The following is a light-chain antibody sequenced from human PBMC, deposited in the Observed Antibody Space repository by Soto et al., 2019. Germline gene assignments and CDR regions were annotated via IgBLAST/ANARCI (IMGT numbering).Light chain of an antibody. J-gene: IGKJ5*01. CDR2: AAS. CDR1: QSISSY. Sequence: DIQMTQSPSSLSASVGDRVTITCRASQSISSYLNWYQQKPGKAPKLLIYAASSLQSGVPSRFSGSGSGTDFTLTISSLQPEDFATYYCQQSYSTPLITFGQGTRRRL. CDR3: QQSYSTPLIT. V-gene: IGKV1-39*01.